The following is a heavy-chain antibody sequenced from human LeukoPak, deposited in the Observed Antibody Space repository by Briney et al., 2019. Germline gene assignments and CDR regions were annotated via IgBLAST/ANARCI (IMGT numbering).Heavy chain of an antibody. V-gene: IGHV3-74*01. CDR1: GFTFSNYW. CDR2: INSDGSGT. Sequence: GGSLRLSCAASGFTFSNYWMHWVRQAPGKGLVWVSLINSDGSGTTDSVKGRFTISRDNAKNMLYLQMNSLRAEDTAVYYCARGVGNWFDPWGQGTLVTVSS. J-gene: IGHJ5*02. CDR3: ARGVGNWFDP.